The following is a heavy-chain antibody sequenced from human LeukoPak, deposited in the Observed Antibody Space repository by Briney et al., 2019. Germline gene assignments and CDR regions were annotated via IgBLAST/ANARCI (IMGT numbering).Heavy chain of an antibody. Sequence: GGSLRLSCAASGLSFGRHAMSWVRQAPGKGLEWVSAISGSGGSTYYADSVKGRFTISRDNSKNTLYLQMNSLRAEDTAVYYCAKDLKKSITMIVVVSPFDYWGQGTLVTVSS. CDR1: GLSFGRHA. CDR3: AKDLKKSITMIVVVSPFDY. V-gene: IGHV3-23*01. D-gene: IGHD3-22*01. CDR2: ISGSGGST. J-gene: IGHJ4*02.